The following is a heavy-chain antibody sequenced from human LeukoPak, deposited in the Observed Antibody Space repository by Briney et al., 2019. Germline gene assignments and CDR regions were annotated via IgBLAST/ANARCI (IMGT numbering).Heavy chain of an antibody. D-gene: IGHD6-13*01. V-gene: IGHV4-59*01. CDR2: IYYSGST. Sequence: SETLSLTCTVSGGSISSYYWSWIRQPPGKGLEWIGYIYYSGSTNYNPSLKSRVTISVDTSKNQFSLKLSSVTAADTAVYYCARSIAAAGTYQMDVWGKGTTVTVSS. J-gene: IGHJ6*03. CDR1: GGSISSYY. CDR3: ARSIAAAGTYQMDV.